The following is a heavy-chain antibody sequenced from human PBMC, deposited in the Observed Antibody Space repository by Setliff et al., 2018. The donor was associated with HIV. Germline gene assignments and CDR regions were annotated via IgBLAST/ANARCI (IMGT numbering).Heavy chain of an antibody. Sequence: PSETLSLTCTVSGGSISSSSYYWGWIRQPPGKGLEWIGYIYYSGSTNYNPSLKSRVTISVDTSKNHFSLKLRSVTAADTAVYYCARGIKSGYYDSSGYYSDYWGQGTLVTVSS. V-gene: IGHV4-61*03. D-gene: IGHD3-22*01. CDR1: GGSISSSSYY. CDR2: IYYSGST. J-gene: IGHJ4*02. CDR3: ARGIKSGYYDSSGYYSDY.